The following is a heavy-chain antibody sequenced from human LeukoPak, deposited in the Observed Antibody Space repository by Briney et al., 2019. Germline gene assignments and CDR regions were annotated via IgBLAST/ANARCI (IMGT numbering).Heavy chain of an antibody. CDR1: GYTFTGYY. D-gene: IGHD2-2*01. V-gene: IGHV1-2*02. J-gene: IGHJ4*02. Sequence: ASVKVSCKASGYTFTGYYMHWVRQAPGQGLEWMGWINPNSGGTNYAQKFQGRVTMTRDTSISTAYMELSRLRSDDTAVYYCARDGLYCSSTSCPAXSSXYXXXXSYWGQGTLVTVSS. CDR3: ARDGLYCSSTSCPAXSSXYXXXXSY. CDR2: INPNSGGT.